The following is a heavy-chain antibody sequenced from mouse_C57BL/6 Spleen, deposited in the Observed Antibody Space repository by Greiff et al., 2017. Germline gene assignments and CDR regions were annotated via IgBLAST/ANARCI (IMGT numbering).Heavy chain of an antibody. CDR3: ARHERGVYYGNYGGFDV. J-gene: IGHJ1*03. CDR1: GYTFTEYT. CDR2: FYPGSGSI. D-gene: IGHD2-1*01. V-gene: IGHV1-62-2*01. Sequence: QVQLQQSGAELVKPGASVKLSCKASGYTFTEYTIHWVKQRSGQGLEWIGWFYPGSGSIKYNEKFKDKATLTADKSSSTVYMELSRLTSEDSAVYFCARHERGVYYGNYGGFDVWGTGTTVTVSS.